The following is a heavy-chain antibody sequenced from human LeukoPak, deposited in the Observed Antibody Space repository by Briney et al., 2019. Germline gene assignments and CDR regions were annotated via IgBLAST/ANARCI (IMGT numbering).Heavy chain of an antibody. CDR3: AIRAPYSFEWSTLDY. CDR2: IYYSGST. Sequence: SETLSLTCTVSGGSISSYYWSWIRQPPGKGLEWIGYIYYSGSTNYNPSLKSRVTISVDTSKNQFSLKLSSVTAADTAVYYCAIRAPYSFEWSTLDYWGQGTLVTVSS. J-gene: IGHJ4*02. D-gene: IGHD5-18*01. CDR1: GGSISSYY. V-gene: IGHV4-59*08.